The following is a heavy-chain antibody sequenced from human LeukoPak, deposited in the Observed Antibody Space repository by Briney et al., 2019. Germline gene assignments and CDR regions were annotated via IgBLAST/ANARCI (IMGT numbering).Heavy chain of an antibody. Sequence: ASVTVSCKASGYTFTSYDINWVRQAPGQGLEWMGQINSNNGGEKYAPKFQGRVTVLRDTSINTIYLDLTSLTSDDTAVYYCAREPYTTSSDRHEKAFDYWGQGTPVTVSS. J-gene: IGHJ4*02. CDR3: AREPYTTSSDRHEKAFDY. V-gene: IGHV1-2*06. D-gene: IGHD6-6*01. CDR1: GYTFTSYD. CDR2: INSNNGGE.